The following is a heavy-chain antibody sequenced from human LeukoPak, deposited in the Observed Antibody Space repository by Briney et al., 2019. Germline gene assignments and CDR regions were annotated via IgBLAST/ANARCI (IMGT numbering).Heavy chain of an antibody. CDR2: INPNSGGT. V-gene: IGHV1-2*04. J-gene: IGHJ6*04. Sequence: ASVKVSCKASGCTFTGYYMHWVRQAPGQGLEWMGWINPNSGGTNYAQKFQGWVTMTRDTSISTAYMELSRLRSDDTAVYYCARADLYYYGMDVWGKGTTVTVSS. CDR1: GCTFTGYY. CDR3: ARADLYYYGMDV.